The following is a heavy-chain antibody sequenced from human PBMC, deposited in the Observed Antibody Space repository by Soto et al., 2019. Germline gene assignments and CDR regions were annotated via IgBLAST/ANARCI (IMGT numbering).Heavy chain of an antibody. CDR2: IWHDGSNK. Sequence: GGSLRLSCAASGFTFNNYGMHWVRQAPGKGLEWVALIWHDGSNKGYADSVKGRFTISRDNSKNTLNLQMNSLRVEDTAVYYCTRAAIRGELLDYSGQGTQVTVSS. CDR1: GFTFNNYG. V-gene: IGHV3-33*01. J-gene: IGHJ4*02. CDR3: TRAAIRGELLDY. D-gene: IGHD1-26*01.